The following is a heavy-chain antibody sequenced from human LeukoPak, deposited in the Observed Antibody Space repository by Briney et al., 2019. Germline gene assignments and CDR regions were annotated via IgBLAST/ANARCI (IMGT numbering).Heavy chain of an antibody. CDR1: GFTFSDYY. J-gene: IGHJ6*03. CDR3: ARDRYYYYYMDV. CDR2: ISSSGSTI. Sequence: PGGSLRLSCAASGFTFSDYYTSWIRQAPGKGLEGVSYISSSGSTIYYADSVKGRFTISRDNAKNSLYLQMNSLRAEDTAVYYCARDRYYYYYMDVWGKGTTVTISS. V-gene: IGHV3-11*04.